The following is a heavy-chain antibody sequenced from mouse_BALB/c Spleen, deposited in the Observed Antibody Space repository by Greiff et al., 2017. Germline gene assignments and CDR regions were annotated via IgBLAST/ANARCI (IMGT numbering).Heavy chain of an antibody. CDR1: GYSFTGYY. Sequence: VQLQQSGPELVKPGASVKISCRASGYSFTGYYMHWVKQSHVKSLEWIGRINPYNGATSYNQNFKDKASLTVDKSSSTAYMELHSLTSEDSAVYYCARGVNWDAGYWGQGTTLTVSS. CDR3: ARGVNWDAGY. D-gene: IGHD4-1*01. CDR2: INPYNGAT. J-gene: IGHJ2*01. V-gene: IGHV1-31*01.